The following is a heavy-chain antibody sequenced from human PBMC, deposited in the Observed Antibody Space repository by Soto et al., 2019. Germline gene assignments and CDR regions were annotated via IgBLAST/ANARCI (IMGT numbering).Heavy chain of an antibody. V-gene: IGHV1-46*03. D-gene: IGHD4-17*01. Sequence: QVQLVQSGAEVKKPGASVKVSCKASGYTFTSYYMHWVRQAPGQGLEWMGIINPSGGGTTYAQKCQGRVNMTSDTCTSTVYMELSSLTSEDTAVYYCTRGSLTTVTSPIDYWGQGTLVTVSS. CDR3: TRGSLTTVTSPIDY. CDR1: GYTFTSYY. J-gene: IGHJ4*02. CDR2: INPSGGGT.